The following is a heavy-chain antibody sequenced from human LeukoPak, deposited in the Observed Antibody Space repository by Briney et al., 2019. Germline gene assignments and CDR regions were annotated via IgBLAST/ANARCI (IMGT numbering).Heavy chain of an antibody. CDR3: ARDPGSSSPEGY. CDR1: GFTFSSYS. CDR2: ISSSSYI. D-gene: IGHD6-6*01. Sequence: GGSLRLSCAASGFTFSSYSMNWVRQAPGKGLEWVSSISSSSYIYYADSVKGRFTISRDNAKNSLYLQMNSLRAEDTAVYYCARDPGSSSPEGYWGQGTLVTVSS. J-gene: IGHJ4*02. V-gene: IGHV3-21*01.